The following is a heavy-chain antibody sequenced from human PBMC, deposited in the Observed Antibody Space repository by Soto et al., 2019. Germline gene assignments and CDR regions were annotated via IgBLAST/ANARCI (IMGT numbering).Heavy chain of an antibody. CDR3: VRRRGRAEPVDY. Sequence: QLQLQESGPGLVKPSETLSLTCTVSGDSISRSGDYWGWIRQPPGKGPEWIASIYYTGTTYYTPSLKSRVTISLDTSKNQFCLKLATVTATDTAVYYCVRRRGRAEPVDYWGQGTLVTVSS. CDR1: GDSISRSGDY. J-gene: IGHJ4*02. V-gene: IGHV4-39*01. D-gene: IGHD2-15*01. CDR2: IYYTGTT.